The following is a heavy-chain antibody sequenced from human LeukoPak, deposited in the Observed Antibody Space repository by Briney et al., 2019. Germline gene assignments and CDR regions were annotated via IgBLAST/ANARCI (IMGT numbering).Heavy chain of an antibody. Sequence: SETLSLTCTVSGGFISSSSYYWGWIRQPPGKGLEWIGSIYYSGSTYYNPSLKSRVTISVDTSKNQFSLKLSSVTAADTAVYYCAREGSGSYWVASYGMDVWGQGTTVTVSS. D-gene: IGHD1-26*01. J-gene: IGHJ6*02. CDR2: IYYSGST. CDR1: GGFISSSSYY. V-gene: IGHV4-39*01. CDR3: AREGSGSYWVASYGMDV.